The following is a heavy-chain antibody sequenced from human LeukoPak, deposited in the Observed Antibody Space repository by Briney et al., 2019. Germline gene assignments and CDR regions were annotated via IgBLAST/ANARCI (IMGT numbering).Heavy chain of an antibody. CDR1: GGTFSSYA. D-gene: IGHD6-19*01. J-gene: IGHJ4*02. Sequence: SVKVSCKASGGTFSSYAISWVRQAPGQGLEWMGGIIPIFGTANYAQKFQGRVTITADESTSTAYMELSSLRSEDTAVYYCARAFLRPYSSGWSLFDYWGQGTLVTVSP. V-gene: IGHV1-69*01. CDR2: IIPIFGTA. CDR3: ARAFLRPYSSGWSLFDY.